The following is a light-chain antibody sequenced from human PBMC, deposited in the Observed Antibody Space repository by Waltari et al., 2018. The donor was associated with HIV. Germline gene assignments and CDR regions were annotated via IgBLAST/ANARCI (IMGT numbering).Light chain of an antibody. V-gene: IGLV2-14*01. Sequence: AVTQPASVSVLPGQSTPISFTGDDSAFGLYNFVSWYHHHSGNPPILILYHVDSRASGVAIRCSAYMAGNTASLTIAGVRAADLGHDYCASFTGDNAVIFGGGTEVTVL. CDR1: DSAFGLYNF. CDR3: ASFTGDNAVI. CDR2: HVD. J-gene: IGLJ2*01.